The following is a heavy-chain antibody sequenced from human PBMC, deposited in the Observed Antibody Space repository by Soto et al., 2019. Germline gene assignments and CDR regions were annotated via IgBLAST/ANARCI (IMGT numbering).Heavy chain of an antibody. CDR2: IIPVFRTA. Sequence: PVKVSGNAAEGTVSSYGISRVQQAPGQGLEWMGRIIPVFRTANYAQRFQDRVTITADDSTSTAFMELSSLKSEDTAVYYCARGLVVVPAAEINFDYWGQGTPVTVSS. D-gene: IGHD2-2*01. CDR3: ARGLVVVPAAEINFDY. J-gene: IGHJ4*02. CDR1: EGTVSSYG. V-gene: IGHV1-69*13.